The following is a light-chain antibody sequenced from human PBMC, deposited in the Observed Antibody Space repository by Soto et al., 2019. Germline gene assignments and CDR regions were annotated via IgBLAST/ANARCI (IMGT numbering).Light chain of an antibody. CDR3: QQSSRAPLT. J-gene: IGKJ4*01. Sequence: DIQMTQSPSSLSASVGDAVTITCRASQGIRNYLNWYQQKPGKAPKLLIYGASSLQSGVPSRFSGSGYGADFTLTISSLQPEDSASYFCQQSSRAPLTFGGGTKVEIK. CDR1: QGIRNY. V-gene: IGKV1-39*01. CDR2: GAS.